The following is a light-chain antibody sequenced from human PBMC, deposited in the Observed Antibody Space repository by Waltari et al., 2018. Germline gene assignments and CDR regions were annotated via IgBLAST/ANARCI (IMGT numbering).Light chain of an antibody. CDR1: SSDVGRYNR. V-gene: IGLV2-18*02. CDR2: DVT. CDR3: ISYTPSDTYV. Sequence: QSALTQPPSVSGSPGQSVTISCAGTSSDVGRYNRVSWYQQSPGTAPTVIIYDVTNRPTGVPDRFSASKSGNTASLTISGLQSEDEADYYCISYTPSDTYVFGTGTKVAVL. J-gene: IGLJ1*01.